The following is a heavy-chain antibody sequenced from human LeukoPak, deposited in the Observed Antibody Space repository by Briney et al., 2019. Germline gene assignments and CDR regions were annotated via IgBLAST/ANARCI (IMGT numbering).Heavy chain of an antibody. CDR1: GFTFSSYA. CDR2: ISGSGGST. J-gene: IGHJ5*02. D-gene: IGHD6-13*01. Sequence: PGGSLRLSCAASGFTFSSYAMSWVRQAPGKGLEWVSAISGSGGSTYYADSVKGRFTISRDNSKNTLYLQMNSLRAEDTAVYYCASSAIRAAAGGSNWFDPWGQGTLVTVSS. CDR3: ASSAIRAAAGGSNWFDP. V-gene: IGHV3-23*01.